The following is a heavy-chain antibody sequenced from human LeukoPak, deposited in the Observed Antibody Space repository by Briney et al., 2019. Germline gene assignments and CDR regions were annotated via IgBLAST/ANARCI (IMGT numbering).Heavy chain of an antibody. CDR2: IYTSGST. CDR1: GGSISSYY. CDR3: ARSTGYGDLHHNYYYYYGMDV. V-gene: IGHV4-4*07. D-gene: IGHD4-17*01. Sequence: SETLSLTCTVSGGSISSYYWSWIRQPAGKGLEWIGRIYTSGSTNYSPSLKSRVTMSVDTSKNQFSLKLSSVTAADTAVYYCARSTGYGDLHHNYYYYYGMDVWGQGTTVTVSS. J-gene: IGHJ6*02.